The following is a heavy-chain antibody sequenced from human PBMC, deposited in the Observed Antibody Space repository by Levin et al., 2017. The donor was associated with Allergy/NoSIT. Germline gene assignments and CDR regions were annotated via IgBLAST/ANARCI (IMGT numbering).Heavy chain of an antibody. CDR1: GYSISSDYY. Sequence: SQTLSLTCAVSGYSISSDYYWGWIRQPPGKGLEWIGSIYHTGSTFYNPSLKSRVTISVDTSKNQFFLKLSSVTAADTAIYYCARGGGVVVVPAAHRFGPWGQGTLVTVSS. CDR2: IYHTGST. D-gene: IGHD2-2*01. V-gene: IGHV4-38-2*01. CDR3: ARGGGVVVVPAAHRFGP. J-gene: IGHJ5*02.